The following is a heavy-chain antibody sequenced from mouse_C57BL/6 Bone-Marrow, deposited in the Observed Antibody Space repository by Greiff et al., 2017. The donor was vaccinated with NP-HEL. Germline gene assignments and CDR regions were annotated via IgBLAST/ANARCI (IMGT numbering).Heavy chain of an antibody. CDR1: GYTFTSYW. V-gene: IGHV1-69*01. CDR2: IDPSDSYT. J-gene: IGHJ1*03. Sequence: VQLQQPGAELVMPGASVKLSCKASGYTFTSYWMHWVKQRPGQGLEWIGEIDPSDSYTNYNQKFKGKSTLTVDKSSSTAYMQLSSLTSEDSAVYYCARVDSYWYFDVWGTGTTVTVSS. CDR3: ARVDSYWYFDV.